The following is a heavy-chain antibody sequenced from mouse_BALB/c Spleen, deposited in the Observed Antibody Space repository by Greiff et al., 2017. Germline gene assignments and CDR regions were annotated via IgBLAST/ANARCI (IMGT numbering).Heavy chain of an antibody. CDR1: GFTFSSYG. V-gene: IGHV5-6-3*01. CDR3: AREGLRAWFAY. Sequence: EVQLVESGGGLVQPGGSLKLSCAASGFTFSSYGMSWVRQTPDKRLELVATINSNGDSTYYPDSVKGRFPISRDNAKNTLYLQMSSLKSEDTAMYYCAREGLRAWFAYWGQGTLVTVSA. D-gene: IGHD2-4*01. J-gene: IGHJ3*01. CDR2: INSNGDST.